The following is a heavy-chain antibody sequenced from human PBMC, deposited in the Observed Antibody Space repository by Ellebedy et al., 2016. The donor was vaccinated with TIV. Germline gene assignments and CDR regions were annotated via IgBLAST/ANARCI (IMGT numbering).Heavy chain of an antibody. CDR1: GASITSSASY. CDR2: IYYDGSA. J-gene: IGHJ4*02. Sequence: SETLSLXXTVSGASITSSASYPGCLRQPPGNALAWIGSIYYDGSAYYNPSLKSRVTMSVDTSKNQFSLIVTSVTAADTSVYYCARPDRGSSGWYAYWGQGTLVTVSS. CDR3: ARPDRGSSGWYAY. D-gene: IGHD6-19*01. V-gene: IGHV4-39*01.